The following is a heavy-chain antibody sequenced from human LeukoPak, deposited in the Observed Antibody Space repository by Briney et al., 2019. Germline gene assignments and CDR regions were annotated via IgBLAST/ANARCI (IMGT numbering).Heavy chain of an antibody. Sequence: PGGSLRLSCAASGFTFSSYSMNWVRQAPGKGLEWVAFIRYDGSNKDYADSVKGRFTISRDNSKNTLYLQMNSLRGEDTAVYYCAKDFRWFGELLPQALHYWGQGTLVTVSS. CDR1: GFTFSSYS. CDR3: AKDFRWFGELLPQALHY. J-gene: IGHJ4*02. CDR2: IRYDGSNK. V-gene: IGHV3-30*02. D-gene: IGHD3-10*01.